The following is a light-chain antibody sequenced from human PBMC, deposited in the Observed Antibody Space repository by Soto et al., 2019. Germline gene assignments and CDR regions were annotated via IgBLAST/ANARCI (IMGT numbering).Light chain of an antibody. Sequence: EIVLTQSPGTLSLSPGERATLSCRASQSVSTSYLAWYQQKPGQAPRLLIYGASSRATGIPDRFGGSGSGADFTLTISRLEPEDFAVYYCQQYGSVPLTFGGGTKVEIK. CDR2: GAS. CDR1: QSVSTSY. V-gene: IGKV3-20*01. CDR3: QQYGSVPLT. J-gene: IGKJ4*01.